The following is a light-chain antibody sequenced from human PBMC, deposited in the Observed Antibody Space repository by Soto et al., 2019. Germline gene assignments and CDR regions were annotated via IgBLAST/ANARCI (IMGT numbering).Light chain of an antibody. CDR3: QQYFSLSS. Sequence: DIQMTQSPSVLSASVGDSVSITCRASQNVGPWLAWYQQKPGKPPQILIYKASNLEGGVPSRFSGSGSGTEFTLTISSLXPDDFAAYFCQQYFSLSSFGQGTNVEVK. J-gene: IGKJ1*01. CDR2: KAS. CDR1: QNVGPW. V-gene: IGKV1-5*03.